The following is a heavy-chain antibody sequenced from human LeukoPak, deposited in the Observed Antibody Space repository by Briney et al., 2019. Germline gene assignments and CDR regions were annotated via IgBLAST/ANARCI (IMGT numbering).Heavy chain of an antibody. CDR2: IYYSGST. D-gene: IGHD2-15*01. Sequence: SETLSLTYTVSGGSISSGDYYWSWIRQPPGKGLEWIGYIYYSGSTYYNPSLKSRVTISVDTSKNHFSLKLSSVTAADTAVYYCAREAVSRAFDIWGQGTMVTVSS. V-gene: IGHV4-30-4*08. J-gene: IGHJ3*02. CDR3: AREAVSRAFDI. CDR1: GGSISSGDYY.